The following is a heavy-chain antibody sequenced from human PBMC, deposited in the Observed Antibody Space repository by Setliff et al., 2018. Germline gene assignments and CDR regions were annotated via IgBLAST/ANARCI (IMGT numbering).Heavy chain of an antibody. CDR3: ARGIVVVPAALDV. CDR2: IYSGGST. D-gene: IGHD2-2*01. V-gene: IGHV3-66*02. CDR1: GFTVSSNY. J-gene: IGHJ6*04. Sequence: GGSLRLSCAVSGFTVSSNYMSWVRQAPGKGLEWVSVIYSGGSTYYTDSVKGRFTITRDNSKNTLYLQMNSLRAEDTAVYYCARGIVVVPAALDVWGKGTTVTVSS.